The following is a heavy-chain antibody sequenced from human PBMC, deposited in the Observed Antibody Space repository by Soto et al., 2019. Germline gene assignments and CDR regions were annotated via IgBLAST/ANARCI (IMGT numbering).Heavy chain of an antibody. J-gene: IGHJ4*02. D-gene: IGHD3-22*01. CDR1: GFTFSSYA. CDR2: ISYDGSNK. V-gene: IGHV3-30-3*01. Sequence: PGGSLRLSCAASGFTFSSYAMHWVRQAPGKGLEWVAVISYDGSNKYYADSVKGRFTISRDNSKNTLYLQMNSLRAEDTAVYYCASQYDSSGYSVWPIDYWGQGTLVTVSS. CDR3: ASQYDSSGYSVWPIDY.